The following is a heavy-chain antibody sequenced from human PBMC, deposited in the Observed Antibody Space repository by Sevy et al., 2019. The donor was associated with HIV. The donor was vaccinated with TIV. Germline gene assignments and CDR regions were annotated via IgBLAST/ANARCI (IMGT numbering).Heavy chain of an antibody. CDR1: GGSIISGDYY. V-gene: IGHV4-30-4*01. D-gene: IGHD4-17*01. Sequence: TLSLTCSVSGGSIISGDYYLSWVRQPPGRGLEWIGYIHYTGSTDYNPSLESRVTISVDTSKNQFSRKLTSVTAADTAVYYCARDEGDYGDKSYYYGMDVWGRGTTVTVSS. CDR2: IHYTGST. J-gene: IGHJ6*02. CDR3: ARDEGDYGDKSYYYGMDV.